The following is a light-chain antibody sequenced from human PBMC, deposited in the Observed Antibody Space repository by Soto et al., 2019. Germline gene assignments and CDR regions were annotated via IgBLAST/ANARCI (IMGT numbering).Light chain of an antibody. V-gene: IGLV2-23*01. CDR1: VGL. Sequence: QSVLTQPASVSGSPGQSITISGTGTVGLVSRYQQHPGKVPKRIIYGDTKRPSGVSSRFSGSKSGNTASLTISGLQTEDEADYYCCLYVGGRTYVFGTGTKVTVL. J-gene: IGLJ1*01. CDR2: GDT. CDR3: CLYVGGRTYV.